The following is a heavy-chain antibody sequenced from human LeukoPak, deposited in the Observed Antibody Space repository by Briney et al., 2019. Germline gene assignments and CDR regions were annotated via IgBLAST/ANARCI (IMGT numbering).Heavy chain of an antibody. CDR1: GFTFSSYT. Sequence: GGSLRLSCTASGFTFSSYTMHWVRQAPGKGLEWVAGISYGGASNYYADSVKGRFTISRHNPKNTLYLEMRSLRGEDTAVYYCAKIPGQFLACTSHYFDYWGQGTLVTVSS. CDR3: AKIPGQFLACTSHYFDY. D-gene: IGHD3-3*01. J-gene: IGHJ4*02. V-gene: IGHV3-23*01. CDR2: ISYGGASN.